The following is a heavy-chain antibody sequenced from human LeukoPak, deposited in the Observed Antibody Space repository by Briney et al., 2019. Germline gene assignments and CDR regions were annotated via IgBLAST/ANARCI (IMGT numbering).Heavy chain of an antibody. Sequence: HGESLKISCQGSGYSFTSYWIGWVRQLPGKGLEWMGIIYPGDSDTRYRPSFQGQVTISADKSISTAYLQWSSLKASDTAMYYCARATDYGGKVWGYWGQGTLVIVSS. CDR2: IYPGDSDT. D-gene: IGHD4-23*01. V-gene: IGHV5-51*01. CDR3: ARATDYGGKVWGY. J-gene: IGHJ4*02. CDR1: GYSFTSYW.